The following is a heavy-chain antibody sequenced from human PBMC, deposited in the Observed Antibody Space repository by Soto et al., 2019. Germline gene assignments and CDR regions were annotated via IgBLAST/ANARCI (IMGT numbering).Heavy chain of an antibody. CDR2: IYSSGSA. J-gene: IGHJ6*02. CDR1: GDSVGSGGYY. CDR3: ARGFSSVSMDA. V-gene: IGHV4-61*08. D-gene: IGHD6-19*01. Sequence: SETLSLTCTASGDSVGSGGYYWSWIRQPPGKGLEWIGYIYSSGSANYNPSLKSRVTISRDTSKNQISLKVASVTAADTAGYYCARGFSSVSMDAWGQGTTVTVSS.